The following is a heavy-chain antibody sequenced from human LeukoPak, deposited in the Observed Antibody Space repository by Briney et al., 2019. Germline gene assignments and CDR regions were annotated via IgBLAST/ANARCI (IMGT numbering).Heavy chain of an antibody. Sequence: GGSLRLSCAASGFTFSSYAMHWVRQAPGKGLEWVAVISYDGSNKYYADSVKGRFTISRDNSKNTLYLQMNSLRAEDTAVYYCARGSHYYDSSGYYISGYWGKGTLVTVSS. J-gene: IGHJ4*02. CDR1: GFTFSSYA. D-gene: IGHD3-22*01. CDR3: ARGSHYYDSSGYYISGY. CDR2: ISYDGSNK. V-gene: IGHV3-30-3*01.